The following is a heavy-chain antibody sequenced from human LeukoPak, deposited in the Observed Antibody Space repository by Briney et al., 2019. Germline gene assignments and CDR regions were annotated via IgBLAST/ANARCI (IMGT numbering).Heavy chain of an antibody. J-gene: IGHJ4*02. CDR3: ARGSYHQWYFDY. CDR1: GFTASTKY. CDR2: ISSSSSTI. D-gene: IGHD1-26*01. Sequence: PGGSLRLSCVVSGFTASTKYMNWVRQAPGKGLEWVSYISSSSSTIYYADSVKGRFTISRDNAKNTVYLEMNSLRAEDTAVYHCARGSYHQWYFDYWGQGTLVTVSS. V-gene: IGHV3-48*04.